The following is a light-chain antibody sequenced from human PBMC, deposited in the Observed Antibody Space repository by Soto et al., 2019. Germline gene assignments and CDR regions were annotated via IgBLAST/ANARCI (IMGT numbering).Light chain of an antibody. V-gene: IGKV1-5*03. Sequence: DIQMTQSPSTLSASAGDRVTITCRASQNINSWLAWYQYKPGKAPKLLIYKASNLESGVPSRLSGSGSGTEFTLTISSLQPDDFATYYCQQYNTYSYTFGQGTKVDIX. CDR2: KAS. CDR3: QQYNTYSYT. J-gene: IGKJ2*01. CDR1: QNINSW.